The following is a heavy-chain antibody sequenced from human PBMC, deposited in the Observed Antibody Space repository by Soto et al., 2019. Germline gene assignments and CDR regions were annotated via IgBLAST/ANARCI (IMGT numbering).Heavy chain of an antibody. D-gene: IGHD3-22*01. V-gene: IGHV4-31*03. CDR2: IYYSGST. CDR3: AREKSPYYYDRSGYHHDAFDI. J-gene: IGHJ3*02. Sequence: PSETLYLTCTVSGGSISSGGYYWSWIRQHPGKGLEWIGYIYYSGSTYYNPSLKSRVTISVDTSKNQFSLKLSSVTAADTAVYYCAREKSPYYYDRSGYHHDAFDIWGQGTMVPVSS. CDR1: GGSISSGGYY.